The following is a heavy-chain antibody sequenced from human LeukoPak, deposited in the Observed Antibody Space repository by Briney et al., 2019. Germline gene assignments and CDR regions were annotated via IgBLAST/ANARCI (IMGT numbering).Heavy chain of an antibody. D-gene: IGHD3-16*02. CDR1: GFTFSYYS. Sequence: GGSLRLSCAASGFTFSYYSMNWVRQAPGKGLEWVSAISGSGGSTYYADSVKGRFTISRDNSKNTLYLQMNSLRAEDTAVYYCAKPVGDYVWGSYRYTGFTEFDYWGQGTLVTVSS. CDR3: AKPVGDYVWGSYRYTGFTEFDY. CDR2: ISGSGGST. V-gene: IGHV3-23*01. J-gene: IGHJ4*02.